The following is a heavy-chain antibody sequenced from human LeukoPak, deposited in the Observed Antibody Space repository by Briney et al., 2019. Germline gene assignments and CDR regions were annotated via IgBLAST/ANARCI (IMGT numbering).Heavy chain of an antibody. Sequence: GGSLRLSCGASGFTFTTHWIHWVRQAPGKGLVWVSRIKPDGSDTNYADSVKGRFTISRDNAKNSLYLQMNSLRAEDTAVYYCARGTPVLRFLEWSQFQFDYWGQGTLITVSS. CDR2: IKPDGSDT. CDR1: GFTFTTHW. D-gene: IGHD3-3*01. CDR3: ARGTPVLRFLEWSQFQFDY. J-gene: IGHJ4*02. V-gene: IGHV3-74*01.